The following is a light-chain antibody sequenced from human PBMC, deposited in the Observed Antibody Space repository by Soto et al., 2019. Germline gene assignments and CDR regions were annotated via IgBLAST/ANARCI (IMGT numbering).Light chain of an antibody. V-gene: IGKV1-39*01. CDR3: QQSFTTPLT. CDR1: QSISNY. CDR2: VAS. Sequence: DIQMTQSPSSVSASVGDRVTITCRASQSISNYLNWYQQKPGEAPKLLIYVASSLQSGVPSRFSGSGSRTDFTLTISSLQPEDFASYHCQQSFTTPLTFGGGTKVEIK. J-gene: IGKJ4*01.